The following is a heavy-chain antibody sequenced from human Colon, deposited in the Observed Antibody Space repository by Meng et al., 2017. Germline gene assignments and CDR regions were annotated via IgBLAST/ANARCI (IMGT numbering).Heavy chain of an antibody. D-gene: IGHD1-7*01. Sequence: SVTLYPTCAVSGGSISSGDWWSWVRQPPGKGLEWIAEIDHTGNTNYNPSLKSRVTISVDKSKNQFSLKLSFMTAADTAVYYCARVGPGELPNFFDPWGQGTLVTVSS. J-gene: IGHJ5*02. CDR2: IDHTGNT. CDR1: GGSISSGDW. V-gene: IGHV4-4*02. CDR3: ARVGPGELPNFFDP.